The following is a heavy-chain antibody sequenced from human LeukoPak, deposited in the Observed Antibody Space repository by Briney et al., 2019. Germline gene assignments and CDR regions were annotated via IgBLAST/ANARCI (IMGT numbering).Heavy chain of an antibody. CDR2: IYHSVNT. D-gene: IGHD3-9*01. CDR3: ARDGLSRDFLTGYYMGAFDI. J-gene: IGHJ3*02. CDR1: GFSISSGYY. Sequence: PSETLSLTCSVTGFSISSGYYWGWIRQSPGKGLEWIGSIYHSVNTQYNPSLKSRVTISVDTSENQFSLKLSSVTAADTAVYYCARDGLSRDFLTGYYMGAFDIWGPGTTVTVSS. V-gene: IGHV4-38-2*02.